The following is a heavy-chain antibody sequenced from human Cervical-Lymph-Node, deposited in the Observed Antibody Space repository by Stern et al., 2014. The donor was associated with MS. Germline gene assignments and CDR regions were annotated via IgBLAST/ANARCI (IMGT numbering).Heavy chain of an antibody. CDR1: GFTFSAYW. J-gene: IGHJ4*02. Sequence: EVQLVASGGDLVQPGGSLRLSCAASGFTFSAYWMHWVRQAPGKGLMWVSRINGDGSSTNYADSVKGRFIISRDNAKNTLYLQINSLRAEDTAVYYCARGRGFFDYWGQGTLVTVSS. V-gene: IGHV3-74*02. CDR2: INGDGSST. CDR3: ARGRGFFDY.